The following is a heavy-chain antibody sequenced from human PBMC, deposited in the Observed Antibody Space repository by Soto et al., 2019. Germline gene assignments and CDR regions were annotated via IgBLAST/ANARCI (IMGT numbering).Heavy chain of an antibody. CDR3: ARENCDY. Sequence: VQLVESGGGLVQPGGSLRLSCAASGFTFGSYEMNWVRQAPGKGLEWVSYISTSGSTTYYADSVKGRLTISRDNAKNSLFLQMNSLRAEDTAVYYCARENCDYWGQGTLVTVSS. V-gene: IGHV3-48*03. CDR1: GFTFGSYE. J-gene: IGHJ4*02. CDR2: ISTSGSTT. D-gene: IGHD1-1*01.